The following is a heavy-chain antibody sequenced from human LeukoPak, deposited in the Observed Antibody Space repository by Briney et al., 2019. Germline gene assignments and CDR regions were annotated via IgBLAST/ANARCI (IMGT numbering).Heavy chain of an antibody. J-gene: IGHJ4*02. Sequence: SVKVSCKASGGTFSSYAISWVRQTPGQGLEWMGGIIPIFGTANYAQKFQGRVTITTDESTSTAYMELSSLRSEDTAVYYCARGAWNALPYYFDYWGQGTLVTVSS. CDR1: GGTFSSYA. CDR3: ARGAWNALPYYFDY. D-gene: IGHD1-1*01. V-gene: IGHV1-69*05. CDR2: IIPIFGTA.